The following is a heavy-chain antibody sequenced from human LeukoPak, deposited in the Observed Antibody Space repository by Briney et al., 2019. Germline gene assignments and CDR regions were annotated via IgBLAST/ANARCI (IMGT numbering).Heavy chain of an antibody. Sequence: QPGGSLRLSCVASGFTFNNYGVHWVRQAPGKGLEWAAFIRHDGSRKFYTDSVKGRFTISRDNSKNTLYLQMNSLRAEDTAVYYCARVSPADRIVYCSGGSCYSLSNYDAFDYWGQGTLVTVSS. CDR1: GFTFNNYG. J-gene: IGHJ4*02. CDR2: IRHDGSRK. V-gene: IGHV3-30*02. D-gene: IGHD2-15*01. CDR3: ARVSPADRIVYCSGGSCYSLSNYDAFDY.